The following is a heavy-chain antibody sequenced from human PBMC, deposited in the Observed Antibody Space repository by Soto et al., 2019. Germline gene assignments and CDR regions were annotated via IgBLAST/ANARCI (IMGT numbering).Heavy chain of an antibody. V-gene: IGHV4-59*08. Sequence: QVPLQESGPGLVKPSETLSLPCTVSGGSILDYYWSWLRQPPGKRLEWIGYVHSSGITDYNSSLKSRLTMSVDTSKNRFSLKLSSVTAADTAVYYCARHNWLAPFDYWGQGTLVSVSS. CDR2: VHSSGIT. CDR1: GGSILDYY. D-gene: IGHD6-19*01. CDR3: ARHNWLAPFDY. J-gene: IGHJ4*02.